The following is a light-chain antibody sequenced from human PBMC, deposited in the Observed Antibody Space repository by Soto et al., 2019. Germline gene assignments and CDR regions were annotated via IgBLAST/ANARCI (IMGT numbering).Light chain of an antibody. CDR2: WAS. CDR3: QQYYSTLLT. CDR1: QSVLYSSNNKNY. J-gene: IGKJ4*01. Sequence: DIVMTQSPDSLAVSLGERATINCKSSQSVLYSSNNKNYLAWYQQKPGQPPKLLISWASTRESGVPDRFSGSGSGTDFTLTISSLQVEDVAVYYCQQYYSTLLTFGGGTKVEI. V-gene: IGKV4-1*01.